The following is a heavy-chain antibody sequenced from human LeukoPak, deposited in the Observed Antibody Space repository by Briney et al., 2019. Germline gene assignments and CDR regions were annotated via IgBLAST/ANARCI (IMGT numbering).Heavy chain of an antibody. J-gene: IGHJ4*02. D-gene: IGHD5-24*01. V-gene: IGHV3-7*01. Sequence: DSVKGRFIISRDKAKNSLYLQMKSLRAEDTAVYYCAREGNGYNEYYFDYWGQGTLVTVSS. CDR3: AREGNGYNEYYFDY.